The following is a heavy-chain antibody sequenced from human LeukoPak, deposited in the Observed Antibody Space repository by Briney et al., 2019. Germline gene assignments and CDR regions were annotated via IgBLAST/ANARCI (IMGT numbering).Heavy chain of an antibody. J-gene: IGHJ4*02. D-gene: IGHD5-18*01. CDR2: ISGSGGST. Sequence: GGSLRLSCAASGFTFSSYWMSWVRQAPGKGLEWVSAISGSGGSTYYADSVKGRFTISRDNSKNTLYLQMNSLRAEDTAVYYCAKDQGATHSYGCHGFYDYWGQGTLVTVSS. V-gene: IGHV3-23*01. CDR1: GFTFSSYW. CDR3: AKDQGATHSYGCHGFYDY.